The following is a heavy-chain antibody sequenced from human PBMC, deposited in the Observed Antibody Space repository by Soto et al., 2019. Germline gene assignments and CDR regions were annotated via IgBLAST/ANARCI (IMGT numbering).Heavy chain of an antibody. V-gene: IGHV4-4*02. CDR2: ISRSGNT. Sequence: QVQLQESGPGLVKPSETLSLTCAVSSGSISSGNWWSWVRQSPGKGLEWIGEISRSGNTNYRPSLKSRVTISVDKSKNQFSLKMNSVTAADTAVYYCVRNGGCDFDFWGQGTLVTVSS. J-gene: IGHJ4*02. D-gene: IGHD5-12*01. CDR3: VRNGGCDFDF. CDR1: SGSISSGNW.